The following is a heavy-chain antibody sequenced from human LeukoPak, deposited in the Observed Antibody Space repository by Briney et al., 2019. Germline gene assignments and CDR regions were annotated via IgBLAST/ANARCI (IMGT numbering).Heavy chain of an antibody. D-gene: IGHD3-22*01. CDR3: ARRWADHNYYYDSSGYSS. CDR1: GGTLSSYA. Sequence: SVKVSCKASGGTLSSYAISWVRQAPGQGLEWMGRIIPILGIANYAQKFQGRVTITADKSTSTAYMELSSLRSEDTAVYYCARRWADHNYYYDSSGYSSWGQGTLVTVSS. V-gene: IGHV1-69*04. J-gene: IGHJ5*02. CDR2: IIPILGIA.